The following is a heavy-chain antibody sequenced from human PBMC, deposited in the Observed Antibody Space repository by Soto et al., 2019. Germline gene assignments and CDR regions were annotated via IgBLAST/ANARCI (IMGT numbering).Heavy chain of an antibody. CDR3: ARDPLESGYKLLYVNYYYYGMDV. J-gene: IGHJ6*02. CDR1: GGTFSSYA. CDR2: IIPIFGTA. V-gene: IGHV1-69*01. Sequence: QVQLVQSGAEVKKPGSSVKVSCKASGGTFSSYAISWVRQAPGQGLEWMGGIIPIFGTANYAQKFQGRVTITADESTSTAYMELSSLRSEDTAVYYCARDPLESGYKLLYVNYYYYGMDVWGQGTTVTVSS. D-gene: IGHD2-2*02.